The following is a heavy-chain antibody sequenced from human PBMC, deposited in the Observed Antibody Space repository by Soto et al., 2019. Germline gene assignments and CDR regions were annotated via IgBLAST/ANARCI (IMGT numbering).Heavy chain of an antibody. CDR1: GFTFSSYG. CDR2: IWYDGSNK. V-gene: IGHV3-33*01. Sequence: PGGSLRLSCAASGFTFSSYGMHWVRQAPGKGLEWVAVIWYDGSNKYYADSVKGRFTISRDNSKNTLYLQMNSLRAEDTAVYYCARDSFGSSADYWGQGTLVTVSS. J-gene: IGHJ4*02. CDR3: ARDSFGSSADY. D-gene: IGHD6-6*01.